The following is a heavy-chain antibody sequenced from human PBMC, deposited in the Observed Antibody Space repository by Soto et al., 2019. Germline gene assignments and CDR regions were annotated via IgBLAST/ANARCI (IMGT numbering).Heavy chain of an antibody. D-gene: IGHD3-10*01. CDR2: LSGSGGTT. CDR1: GFTFSSYA. CDR3: AKDHGPYGPNWIDS. J-gene: IGHJ5*01. V-gene: IGHV3-23*01. Sequence: GGSLRLSCAASGFTFSSYAMSWVRQTPGKGLEWVSTLSGSGGTTYYADSVKGQFTISRDNSKSTLYLQMNSLRAEDTAVYYCAKDHGPYGPNWIDSGGKGTLVTVSS.